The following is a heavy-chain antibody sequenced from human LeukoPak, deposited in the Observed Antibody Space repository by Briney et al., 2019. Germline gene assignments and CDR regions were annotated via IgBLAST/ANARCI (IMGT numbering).Heavy chain of an antibody. D-gene: IGHD5-12*01. J-gene: IGHJ4*02. CDR1: GYTFTSYY. CDR2: INPSGGST. Sequence: ASVKVSCKASGYTFTSYYMHWVRQAPGQGLEWMGIINPSGGSTSYAQKFQGRVTMTRDTSTSTVYMELSSLRSEDTAVYYCARVGVATISSFVYDYWGQGTLVTVSS. V-gene: IGHV1-46*01. CDR3: ARVGVATISSFVYDY.